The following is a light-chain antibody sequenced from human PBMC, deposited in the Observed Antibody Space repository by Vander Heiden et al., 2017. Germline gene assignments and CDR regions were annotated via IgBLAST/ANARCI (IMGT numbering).Light chain of an antibody. CDR1: QSIGSY. J-gene: IGKJ4*01. CDR3: QQSGSTLALT. CDR2: AAS. V-gene: IGKV1-39*01. Sequence: DIQMTHSPSSLSASVGDRVSNTCRASQSIGSYINWYQQKPGKAPKLLIYAASSLQSGVPSRFSGSGCGTDFTLTISSRQPEDFAAYYCQQSGSTLALTFGGGTKVEVK.